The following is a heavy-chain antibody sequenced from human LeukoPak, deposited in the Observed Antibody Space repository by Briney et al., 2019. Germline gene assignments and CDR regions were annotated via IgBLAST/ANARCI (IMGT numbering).Heavy chain of an antibody. CDR1: GFTFSSYS. J-gene: IGHJ4*02. D-gene: IGHD4-23*01. V-gene: IGHV3-21*01. CDR2: ISSSSSYI. CDR3: ATVRGGNTRDFDY. Sequence: GGSLRLSCAASGFTFSSYSMNWVRQAPGKGLEWVSSISSSSSYIYYADSVKGRFTISRDNAKNSLYLQMNSLRAEDTAVYYCATVRGGNTRDFDYWGQGTLVTVSS.